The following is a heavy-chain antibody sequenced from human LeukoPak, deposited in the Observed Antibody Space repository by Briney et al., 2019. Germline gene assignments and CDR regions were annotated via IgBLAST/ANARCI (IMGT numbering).Heavy chain of an antibody. CDR3: ARDYDFSSLYYYMDV. CDR2: IFHSGST. CDR1: GYSIGSGYY. J-gene: IGHJ6*03. V-gene: IGHV4-38-2*02. Sequence: SETLSLTCSVSGYSIGSGYYWGWIRQTPGKGLEWIGNIFHSGSTNYNPSLQSRVTISVDTSKNQFSLKLSSVTAADTAVYYCARDYDFSSLYYYMDVWGKGTTVTVSS. D-gene: IGHD3-3*01.